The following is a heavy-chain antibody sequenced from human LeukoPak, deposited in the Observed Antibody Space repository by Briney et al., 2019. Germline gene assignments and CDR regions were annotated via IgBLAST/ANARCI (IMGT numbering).Heavy chain of an antibody. V-gene: IGHV1-69*13. Sequence: SVKVSCKASGYTFTSYYMHWVRQAPGQGLEWMGGIIPIFGTANYAQKFQGRVTITADESTSTAYMELSSLRSEDTAVYYCASAPFQLVSSPYYYGMDVWGQGTTVTVSS. D-gene: IGHD5/OR15-5a*01. CDR2: IIPIFGTA. CDR1: GYTFTSYY. J-gene: IGHJ6*02. CDR3: ASAPFQLVSSPYYYGMDV.